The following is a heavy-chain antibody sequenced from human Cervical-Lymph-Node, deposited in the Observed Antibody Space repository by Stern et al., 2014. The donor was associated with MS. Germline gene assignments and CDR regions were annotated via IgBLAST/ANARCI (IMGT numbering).Heavy chain of an antibody. J-gene: IGHJ4*02. CDR1: GYSFTANW. CDR3: ARDYGDYAFDY. D-gene: IGHD4-17*01. V-gene: IGHV5-51*01. CDR2: SYPGDSDS. Sequence: EDQLVESGAEVKKPGESLKISCKGSGYSFTANWIAWVRQTPGKGLEWMGISYPGDSDSIYSPSFQGQVTISADKSISTAYLQWSSLKASDTAMYYCARDYGDYAFDYWGQGTLVTVSS.